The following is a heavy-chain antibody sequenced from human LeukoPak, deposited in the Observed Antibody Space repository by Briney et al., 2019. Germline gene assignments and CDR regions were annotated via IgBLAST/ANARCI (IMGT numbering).Heavy chain of an antibody. D-gene: IGHD2-15*01. V-gene: IGHV1-46*01. Sequence: ASVKASCKASGYTFTSYYMYWVRQAPGHGLEWMGIINPSGGSTSYAQKFQGRVTMTRDTSTSTVYMELSSLRSEDTAVYYCARDRLECSGGSCYRNYGMDVWGQGTTVTVSS. J-gene: IGHJ6*02. CDR3: ARDRLECSGGSCYRNYGMDV. CDR1: GYTFTSYY. CDR2: INPSGGST.